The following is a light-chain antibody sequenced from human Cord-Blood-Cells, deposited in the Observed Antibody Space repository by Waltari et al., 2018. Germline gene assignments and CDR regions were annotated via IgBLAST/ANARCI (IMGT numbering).Light chain of an antibody. J-gene: IGLJ3*02. CDR1: SSDVGSYNL. CDR3: CSYAGSSTWV. V-gene: IGLV2-23*01. CDR2: EGS. Sequence: QSALTQPASVSGSPGQSITLSRTRTSSDVGSYNLVSWYQQHPGKAPKLMIYEGSKRPSGVSNRFSGSKSGNTASLTISGLQAEDEADYYCCSYAGSSTWVFGGGTKLTVL.